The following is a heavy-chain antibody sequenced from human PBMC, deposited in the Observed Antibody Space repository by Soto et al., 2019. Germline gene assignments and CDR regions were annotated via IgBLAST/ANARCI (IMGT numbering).Heavy chain of an antibody. Sequence: EVQLVESGGVVVQPGGSLRLSCAASGFTFDDYTMHWVRQAPGKGLEWVSLISWDGGSTYYADSVKGRFTISRDNSKNSLDLQMNSLRTEDTALYYCAKGARGGPFDYWGQGTLVTVSS. J-gene: IGHJ4*02. CDR2: ISWDGGST. V-gene: IGHV3-43*01. CDR3: AKGARGGPFDY. D-gene: IGHD2-15*01. CDR1: GFTFDDYT.